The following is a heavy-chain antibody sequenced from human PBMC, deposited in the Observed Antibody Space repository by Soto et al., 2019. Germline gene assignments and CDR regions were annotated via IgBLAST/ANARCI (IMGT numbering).Heavy chain of an antibody. J-gene: IGHJ6*02. Sequence: QVQLVESGGGVVQPGRSLRLSCAASGFSFSSYNMHWVRQAPGKGLEWVTFIWRDGNSQSHADSVKGRFTVSRDNSKNTLYLQMDSLRGEDTAVYYCATDSWGPEVCGQGTSVTVSS. CDR1: GFSFSSYN. V-gene: IGHV3-33*01. CDR3: ATDSWGPEV. D-gene: IGHD7-27*01. CDR2: IWRDGNSQ.